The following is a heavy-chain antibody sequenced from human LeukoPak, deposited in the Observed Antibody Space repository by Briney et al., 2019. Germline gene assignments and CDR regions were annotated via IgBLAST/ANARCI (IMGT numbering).Heavy chain of an antibody. D-gene: IGHD4-17*01. CDR1: GLTISSYS. V-gene: IGHV3-48*04. Sequence: PGGSLRLSCAASGLTISSYSMNWVRQAPGKGLQWVSYISSSSSTIYYADSVKGRFTISRDNAKNSLYLQMNSLRAEDTAVYYCAKIDGTTVMNYYMDVWGKGTTVTVSS. CDR3: AKIDGTTVMNYYMDV. CDR2: ISSSSSTI. J-gene: IGHJ6*03.